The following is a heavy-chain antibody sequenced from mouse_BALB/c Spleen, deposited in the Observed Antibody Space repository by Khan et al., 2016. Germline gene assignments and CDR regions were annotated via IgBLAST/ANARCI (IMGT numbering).Heavy chain of an antibody. CDR1: GFTFSYFG. Sequence: EVELVESGGGLVQPGGSRKLSCAASGFTFSYFGMHWVRQAPEKGLEWVAFISYDNSTVYYADPVKGRFTISRDNPKNTLFLQMSSLRSADTAIYYCARFGNVGYFDVWGAGTTVTVSS. D-gene: IGHD2-1*01. CDR3: ARFGNVGYFDV. CDR2: ISYDNSTV. J-gene: IGHJ1*01. V-gene: IGHV5-17*02.